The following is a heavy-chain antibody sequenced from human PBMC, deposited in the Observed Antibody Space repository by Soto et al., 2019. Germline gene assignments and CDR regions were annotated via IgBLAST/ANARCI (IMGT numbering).Heavy chain of an antibody. J-gene: IGHJ6*02. D-gene: IGHD4-4*01. Sequence: SVKVSCKASGGTFSSYAISWVRQAPGQGLEWMGGIIPIFGTANYAQKFQGRVTITADESTSTAYMELSSLRSEDTAVYYCARVSRLQLAYYYYGMDVWGQGTTVTVSS. CDR1: GGTFSSYA. CDR2: IIPIFGTA. V-gene: IGHV1-69*13. CDR3: ARVSRLQLAYYYYGMDV.